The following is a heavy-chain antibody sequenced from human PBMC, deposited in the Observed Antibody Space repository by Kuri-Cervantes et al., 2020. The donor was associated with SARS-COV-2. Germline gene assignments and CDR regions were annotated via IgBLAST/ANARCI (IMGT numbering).Heavy chain of an antibody. J-gene: IGHJ4*02. CDR2: IYYSGST. Sequence: SETLSLTCAVSGGSISSGGYYWSWVRQHPGKGLEWIGYIYYSGSTYYNPSLKSRVTTSVDTSKNQFSLKLSSVTAADTAVYYCARGIPEQVQFDYWGQGTLVTVSS. CDR3: ARGIPEQVQFDY. D-gene: IGHD1/OR15-1a*01. V-gene: IGHV4-31*11. CDR1: GGSISSGGYY.